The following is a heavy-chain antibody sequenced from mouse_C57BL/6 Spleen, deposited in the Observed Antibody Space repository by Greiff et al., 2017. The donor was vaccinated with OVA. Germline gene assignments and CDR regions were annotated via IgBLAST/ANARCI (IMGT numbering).Heavy chain of an antibody. CDR1: GYSFTDYN. CDR2: INPNYGTT. Sequence: VQLKESGPELVKPGASVKISCKASGYSFTDYNMNWVKQSNGKSLEWIGVINPNYGTTSYNQQIKGKATLTVDQSSSTAYMQLNSLTSEDSAVYYCARPGAYYYAMDYWGQGTSVTVSS. CDR3: ARPGAYYYAMDY. V-gene: IGHV1-39*01. D-gene: IGHD4-1*01. J-gene: IGHJ4*01.